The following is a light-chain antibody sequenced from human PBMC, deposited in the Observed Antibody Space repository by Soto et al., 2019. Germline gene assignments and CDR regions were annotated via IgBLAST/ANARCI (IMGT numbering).Light chain of an antibody. Sequence: ESVMTQSPATRSVSPGERATLSCRASQSVGNNLAWFQHKPGQAPRLLIYDASIRATGIPARFSGSGSGTEFTLTISSLQSEDFAVYFCQKYDNWPETFGQGTKVDIK. J-gene: IGKJ1*01. CDR1: QSVGNN. CDR3: QKYDNWPET. CDR2: DAS. V-gene: IGKV3-15*01.